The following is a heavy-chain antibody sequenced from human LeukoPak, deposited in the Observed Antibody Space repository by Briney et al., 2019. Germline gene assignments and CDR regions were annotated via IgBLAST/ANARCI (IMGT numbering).Heavy chain of an antibody. D-gene: IGHD2-2*02. J-gene: IGHJ5*02. CDR2: FDPEDGET. V-gene: IGHV1-24*01. CDR3: AIFVVVPAAIGLGWFDP. Sequence: ASVKVSCKVSGYTLTELSMHWVRQAPGKGLEWMGGFDPEDGETIYAQKFQGRVTMTEDTSTDTAYMELSSLRSEDTAVYYCAIFVVVPAAIGLGWFDPWGQGTLVTVSS. CDR1: GYTLTELS.